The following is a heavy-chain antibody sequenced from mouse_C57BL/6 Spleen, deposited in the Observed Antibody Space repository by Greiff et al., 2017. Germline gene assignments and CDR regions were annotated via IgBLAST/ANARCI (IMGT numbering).Heavy chain of an antibody. CDR1: GFTFNTYA. CDR3: VRETAQGRGGDY. V-gene: IGHV10-3*01. CDR2: IRSKSSNYAT. J-gene: IGHJ2*01. Sequence: EVQRVESGGGLVQPKGSLKLSCAASGFTFNTYAMHWVRQAPGKGLEWVARIRSKSSNYATYYADSVKDRFTRCRDDSQSMVYLQMNTLKTEDTARYYCVRETAQGRGGDYWGQGTTLTVSS. D-gene: IGHD3-2*02.